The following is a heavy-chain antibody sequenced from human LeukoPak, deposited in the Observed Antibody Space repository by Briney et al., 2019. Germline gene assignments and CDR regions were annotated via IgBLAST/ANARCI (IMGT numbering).Heavy chain of an antibody. Sequence: PGGSLRLSCAASGFTFSNAWMSWVRQAPGKGLEWVGRIKRKTDGGTTDYAAPVKGRFTISRDDSKNTLYLQMNSLKTEDTAVYYCSTERRHVTMIVVRNYYFDSWGQGTLVTVSS. D-gene: IGHD3-22*01. V-gene: IGHV3-15*01. CDR1: GFTFSNAW. CDR2: IKRKTDGGTT. CDR3: STERRHVTMIVVRNYYFDS. J-gene: IGHJ4*02.